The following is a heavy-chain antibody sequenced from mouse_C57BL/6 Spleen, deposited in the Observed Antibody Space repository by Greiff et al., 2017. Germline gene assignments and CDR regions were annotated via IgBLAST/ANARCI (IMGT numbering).Heavy chain of an antibody. J-gene: IGHJ3*01. Sequence: QVQLQQSGAELVRPGASVTLSCKASGYTFTDYEMHWVKQTPVHGLEWIGAIDPETGGTAYNQKFKGKAILTADKSSSTAYMELRSLTSEDSAVYYCARFDDDPYWGQGTLVTVSA. CDR1: GYTFTDYE. D-gene: IGHD2-4*01. CDR3: ARFDDDPY. CDR2: IDPETGGT. V-gene: IGHV1-15*01.